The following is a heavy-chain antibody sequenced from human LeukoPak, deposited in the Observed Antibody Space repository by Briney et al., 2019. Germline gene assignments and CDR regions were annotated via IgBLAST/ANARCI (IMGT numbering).Heavy chain of an antibody. V-gene: IGHV4-31*03. J-gene: IGHJ4*02. CDR3: ARDLGDYGGSDY. CDR2: IYYSGST. Sequence: SETLSLTCTVSGGSISSGGYYWGWIRQHPGKGLEWIGYIYYSGSTYYNPSLKSRVTISVHTSKNQFSLKLSSVTAADTAVYYCARDLGDYGGSDYWGQGTLVTVSS. CDR1: GGSISSGGYY. D-gene: IGHD4-17*01.